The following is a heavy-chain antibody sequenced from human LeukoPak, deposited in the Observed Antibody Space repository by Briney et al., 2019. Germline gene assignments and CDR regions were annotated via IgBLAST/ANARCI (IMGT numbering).Heavy chain of an antibody. CDR3: ARGLSETYYYDSSGYYGWGPPC. D-gene: IGHD3-22*01. CDR1: GGSISSGDYY. Sequence: KSSETLSLTCTVSGGSISSGDYYWSWIRQPPGKGLEWIGYIYYSGSTYYNPSLKSRVTISVDKSKNQFSLKLSSVTAADTAVYYCARGLSETYYYDSSGYYGWGPPCWGQGTLVTVSS. J-gene: IGHJ4*02. CDR2: IYYSGST. V-gene: IGHV4-30-4*01.